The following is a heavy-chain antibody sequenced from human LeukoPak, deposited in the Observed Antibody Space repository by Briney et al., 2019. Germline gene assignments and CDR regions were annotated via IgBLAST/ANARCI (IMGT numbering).Heavy chain of an antibody. J-gene: IGHJ4*02. CDR1: GFTFSSYS. V-gene: IGHV4-59*08. Sequence: LRLSCAASGFTFSSYSMNWVRQAPGKGLEWIGYIYYSGSTNYNPSLKSRVTISVDTSKNQFSLKLSSVTAADTAVYYCARQVVGAYFDYWGQGTLVTVSS. D-gene: IGHD1-26*01. CDR2: IYYSGST. CDR3: ARQVVGAYFDY.